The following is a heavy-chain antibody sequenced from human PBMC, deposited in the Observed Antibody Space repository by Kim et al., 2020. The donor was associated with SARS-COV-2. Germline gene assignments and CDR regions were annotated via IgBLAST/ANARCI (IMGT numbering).Heavy chain of an antibody. Sequence: SETLSLTCTVSGGSISSSSYYWGWIRQPPGKGLEWIGSIYYSGSTYYNPSLKSRVTISVDTSKNQFSLKLSSVTAADTAVYYCARLAGGTRIVLPARWDYYYYGMDVWGQGTTVTVSS. V-gene: IGHV4-39*01. CDR3: ARLAGGTRIVLPARWDYYYYGMDV. CDR2: IYYSGST. D-gene: IGHD1-26*01. CDR1: GGSISSSSYY. J-gene: IGHJ6*02.